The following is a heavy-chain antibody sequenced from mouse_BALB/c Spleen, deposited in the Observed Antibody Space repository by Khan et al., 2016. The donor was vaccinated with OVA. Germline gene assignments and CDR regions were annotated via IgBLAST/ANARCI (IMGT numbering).Heavy chain of an antibody. CDR1: GYIFTNYW. Sequence: QVQLKESGAELVRPGASVKLSCRTSGYIFTNYWIHWVKQRSGQGLEWIARIYPGTDNTYYNEKLKDKATLTADRSSSTAYMQLSSLKSEDSAVEFCEREESLYYLVYWGQGTTVTVSS. J-gene: IGHJ2*01. V-gene: IGHV1-76*01. D-gene: IGHD6-2*01. CDR3: EREESLYYLVY. CDR2: IYPGTDNT.